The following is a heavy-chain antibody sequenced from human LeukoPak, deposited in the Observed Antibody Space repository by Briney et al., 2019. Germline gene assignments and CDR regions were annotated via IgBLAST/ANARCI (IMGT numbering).Heavy chain of an antibody. CDR1: GFTFSSYA. CDR2: ISYDGSNK. J-gene: IGHJ4*02. D-gene: IGHD3-10*01. CDR3: EREWFGFDY. V-gene: IGHV3-30-3*01. Sequence: GRSLRLSCAASGFTFSSYAMHWVRQAPGKGLEWVAVISYDGSNKYYADSVKGRFTISRDNSKNTLYLQMNSLRAEDAAVYYCEREWFGFDYWGQGTLVTVAS.